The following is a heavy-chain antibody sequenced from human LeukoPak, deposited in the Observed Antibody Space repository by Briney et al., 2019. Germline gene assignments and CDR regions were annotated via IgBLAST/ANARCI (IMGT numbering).Heavy chain of an antibody. J-gene: IGHJ4*02. Sequence: ASVKVSCKASGYTFTGYYMHWVRQAPGQGLKWMGWINPNSGGTNYAQKFQGRVTMTRDTSISTAYMELSRLRSDDTAVYYCARGVEMATIQTFDYWGQGTLVTVSS. CDR3: ARGVEMATIQTFDY. CDR2: INPNSGGT. V-gene: IGHV1-2*02. D-gene: IGHD5-24*01. CDR1: GYTFTGYY.